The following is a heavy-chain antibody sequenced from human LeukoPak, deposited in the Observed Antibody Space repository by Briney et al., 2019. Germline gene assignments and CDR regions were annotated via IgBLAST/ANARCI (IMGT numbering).Heavy chain of an antibody. J-gene: IGHJ4*02. Sequence: PGGSLRLSCAASGFTFSSYSMNWVRQAPGKGLEWVSSISSSSSYIYYADSVKGRFTISRDNAKNSLYLQTNSLRAEDTAVYYCARESGWSYYFDYWGQGTLVTVSS. D-gene: IGHD6-19*01. CDR3: ARESGWSYYFDY. CDR1: GFTFSSYS. CDR2: ISSSSSYI. V-gene: IGHV3-21*01.